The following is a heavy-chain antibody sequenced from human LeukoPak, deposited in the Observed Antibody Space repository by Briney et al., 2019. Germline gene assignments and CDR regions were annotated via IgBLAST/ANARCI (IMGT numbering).Heavy chain of an antibody. Sequence: ASVKVSCKASGGTFSSYAISWVRQAPGQGLEWMGRIIPILGIANYAQKFQGRVTITADKSTSTAYMELSSLRSEDTAVYYCARVPYSSSWGADYWGQGTLVTVSS. J-gene: IGHJ4*02. CDR3: ARVPYSSSWGADY. D-gene: IGHD6-13*01. CDR1: GGTFSSYA. CDR2: IIPILGIA. V-gene: IGHV1-69*04.